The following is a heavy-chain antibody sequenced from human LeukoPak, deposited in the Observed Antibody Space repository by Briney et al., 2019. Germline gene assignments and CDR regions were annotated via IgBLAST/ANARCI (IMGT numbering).Heavy chain of an antibody. J-gene: IGHJ4*02. V-gene: IGHV4-39*07. D-gene: IGHD5-18*01. CDR2: IFYSGST. Sequence: PSETLSLTCTVSGDSISSRSYYWGWIRQPPGKGLEWIGSIFYSGSTYYNPSLKSRLTISVDTSKNQFSLKLTSVTAADTAVYYCARDDVNTFMVYDHWGQGTLVTVSS. CDR1: GDSISSRSYY. CDR3: ARDDVNTFMVYDH.